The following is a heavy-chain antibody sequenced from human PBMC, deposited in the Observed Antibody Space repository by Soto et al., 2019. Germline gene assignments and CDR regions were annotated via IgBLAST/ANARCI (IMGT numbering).Heavy chain of an antibody. D-gene: IGHD5-12*01. CDR3: ARLSVIVATIGWYFDL. V-gene: IGHV4-39*01. CDR2: IYYSGST. Sequence: QLQLQESGPGLVKPSETLSLTCTVSGGSISSSSYYWGWIRQPPGKGLEWSGSIYYSGSTYYNPSLKSRVTIAVDTSKNQFSLKLSSVTAADTAVYYGARLSVIVATIGWYFDLWGRGTLVTVSS. J-gene: IGHJ2*01. CDR1: GGSISSSSYY.